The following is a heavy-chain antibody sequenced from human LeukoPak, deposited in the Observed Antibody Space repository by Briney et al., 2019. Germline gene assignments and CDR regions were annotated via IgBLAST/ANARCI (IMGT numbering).Heavy chain of an antibody. CDR2: IYYSGST. J-gene: IGHJ4*02. D-gene: IGHD6-6*01. V-gene: IGHV4-39*01. CDR1: GGSISSSSYH. Sequence: SETLSLTCIVSGGSISSSSYHCGWIRQPPGKGLEWIGNIYYSGSTYYNPPLKSRVTMSVDTSKNQFSLRVNSVTAADTAVYYCAEYTSSSAYFDHWGQGTLVTVSS. CDR3: AEYTSSSAYFDH.